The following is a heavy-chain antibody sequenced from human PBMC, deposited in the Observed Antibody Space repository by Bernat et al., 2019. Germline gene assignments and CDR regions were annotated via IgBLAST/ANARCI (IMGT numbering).Heavy chain of an antibody. CDR1: GGSISTANYY. J-gene: IGHJ5*02. CDR3: VRTTADCGGDCSWFDP. Sequence: QVQLQESGPGLVKPSQTLSLTCTVSGGSISTANYYWSWIRQHPGKGLEWIGYIFYRGSTYYNPSLKSRVTISLDTSKNQFSLKLSSVTAADTAVYSCVRTTADCGGDCSWFDPWGRGTLVAVSS. CDR2: IFYRGST. D-gene: IGHD2-21*02. V-gene: IGHV4-31*03.